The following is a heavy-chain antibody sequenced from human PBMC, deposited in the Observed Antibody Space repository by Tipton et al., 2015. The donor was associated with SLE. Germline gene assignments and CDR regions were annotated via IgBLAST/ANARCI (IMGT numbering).Heavy chain of an antibody. CDR2: IYYTGST. D-gene: IGHD3-10*01. Sequence: TLSLTCTVSGASISSYYWSWIRQPPGKGLEWIGYIYYTGSTKYNPSLKNRVTISVDTSKNQLSLKLRSVTAADTAVYYCARGRAGYFDYWGQGTLVTVSS. CDR1: GASISSYY. V-gene: IGHV4-59*08. J-gene: IGHJ4*02. CDR3: ARGRAGYFDY.